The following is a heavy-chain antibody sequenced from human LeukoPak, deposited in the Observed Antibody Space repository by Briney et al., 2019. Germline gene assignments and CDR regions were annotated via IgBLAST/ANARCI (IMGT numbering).Heavy chain of an antibody. D-gene: IGHD2-15*01. V-gene: IGHV3-30-3*01. CDR2: ISYDGSNK. CDR1: GFTFSSYA. CDR3: ARTHCSGGSCYIDY. J-gene: IGHJ4*02. Sequence: PGRSLRLSCAASGFTFSSYAMHWVRQAPGKGLEWVAVISYDGSNKYYADSVKGRFTISRDNSKNTLYLQMNSLRAEDTAVYYCARTHCSGGSCYIDYWGQGTLVTVSS.